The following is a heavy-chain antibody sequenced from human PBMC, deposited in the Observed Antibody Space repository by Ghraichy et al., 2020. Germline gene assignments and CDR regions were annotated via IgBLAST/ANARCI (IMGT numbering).Heavy chain of an antibody. Sequence: SETLSLTCTVSGGSISSGGYYWSWIRQHPGKGLEWIGYIYYSGSTYYNPSLKSRVTISVDTFKNQFSLKLSSVTAADTAVYYCARTPSVVVVAATPKGRCWFDPWGQGTLVTVSS. CDR1: GGSISSGGYY. V-gene: IGHV4-31*03. D-gene: IGHD2-15*01. CDR3: ARTPSVVVVAATPKGRCWFDP. CDR2: IYYSGST. J-gene: IGHJ5*02.